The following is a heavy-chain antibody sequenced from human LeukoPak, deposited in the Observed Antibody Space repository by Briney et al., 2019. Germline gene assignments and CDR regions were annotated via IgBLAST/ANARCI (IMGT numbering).Heavy chain of an antibody. CDR2: IYTSGST. Sequence: SETLSLTCTVSGGSISSYYWSWIRQPAGKGLEWIGRIYTSGSTNYNPSLKSRVTISVDTSKNQFSLKLSSVTAADTAVYYCARDNSGLQNYYDSSGYPYWGQGTLVTVSS. J-gene: IGHJ4*02. CDR3: ARDNSGLQNYYDSSGYPY. V-gene: IGHV4-4*07. CDR1: GGSISSYY. D-gene: IGHD3-22*01.